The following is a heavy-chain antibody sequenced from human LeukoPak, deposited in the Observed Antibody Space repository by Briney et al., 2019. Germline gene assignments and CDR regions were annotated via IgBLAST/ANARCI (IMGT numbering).Heavy chain of an antibody. Sequence: GGSLRLSCAASGFTFSDFYMSWMRQAPGKGLEWISYISSGGGTIYYADSVKGRFTISRDNAKNSLYLQMSSLRAEDTAVYYCARALKAYYFDRSGYSFDYWGPGTLVTVSS. CDR3: ARALKAYYFDRSGYSFDY. D-gene: IGHD3-22*01. CDR2: ISSGGGTI. V-gene: IGHV3-11*01. J-gene: IGHJ4*02. CDR1: GFTFSDFY.